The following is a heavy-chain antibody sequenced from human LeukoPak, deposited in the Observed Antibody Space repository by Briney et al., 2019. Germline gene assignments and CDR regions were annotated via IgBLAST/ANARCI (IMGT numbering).Heavy chain of an antibody. V-gene: IGHV1-69*13. J-gene: IGHJ5*02. CDR1: GGTFSSYA. CDR2: IIPIFGTA. D-gene: IGHD5-24*01. Sequence: ASVKVSCKASGGTFSSYAISCVRQAPVQGLEWMGGIIPIFGTANYAQKFQGRVTITADESTSTAYMELSSLRSDDTAVYYCARDNSVRDEAWWFNPWGQGTLVTVSS. CDR3: ARDNSVRDEAWWFNP.